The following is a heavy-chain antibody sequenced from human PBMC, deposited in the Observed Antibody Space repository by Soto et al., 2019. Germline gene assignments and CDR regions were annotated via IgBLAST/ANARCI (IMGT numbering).Heavy chain of an antibody. V-gene: IGHV3-30-3*01. Sequence: GGSLRLSCVASGFTFSSYAMHWVRQAPGKGLEWVAVISYDGSNKYYADSVKGRFTISRDNSKNTLYLQMNSLRAEDTAVYYCAREGVNWNYFDYWGQGTLVTVSS. CDR3: AREGVNWNYFDY. CDR2: ISYDGSNK. J-gene: IGHJ4*02. CDR1: GFTFSSYA. D-gene: IGHD1-20*01.